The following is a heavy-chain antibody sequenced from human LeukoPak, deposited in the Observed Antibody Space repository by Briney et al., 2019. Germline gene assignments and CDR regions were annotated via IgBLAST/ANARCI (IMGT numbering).Heavy chain of an antibody. D-gene: IGHD4-17*01. CDR2: INPNSGGT. J-gene: IGHJ6*02. CDR1: GYTFTGYY. CDR3: AREGYGDYEIYYYYGMDV. Sequence: ASVKVSCKASGYTFTGYYIHRVRQAPGQGLEWMGWINPNSGGTNYAQKFQGRVTMTRATSISTAYMELSRLRSDDTAVYYCAREGYGDYEIYYYYGMDVWGQGTTVTVSS. V-gene: IGHV1-2*02.